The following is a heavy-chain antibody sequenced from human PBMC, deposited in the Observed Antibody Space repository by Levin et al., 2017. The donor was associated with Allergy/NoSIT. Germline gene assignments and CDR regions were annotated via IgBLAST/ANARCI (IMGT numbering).Heavy chain of an antibody. CDR3: ARDRPQGYYESTGFPD. J-gene: IGHJ4*02. CDR2: IHSSGST. D-gene: IGHD3-22*01. CDR1: GDSINRGDYY. Sequence: PSETLSLTCSVSGDSINRGDYYWNWIRQSPGKGLEWVGYIHSSGSTSYNPSLKNRLVISMDTSKNQVSLRLRSVTAADTAVYFCARDRPQGYYESTGFPDWGRGIQVIVSS. V-gene: IGHV4-30-4*01.